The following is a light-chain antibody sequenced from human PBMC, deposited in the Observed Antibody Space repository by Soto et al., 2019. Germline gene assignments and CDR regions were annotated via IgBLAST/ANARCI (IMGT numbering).Light chain of an antibody. V-gene: IGKV3-20*01. CDR3: QQYGSSSWT. J-gene: IGKJ1*01. CDR1: QRVRNY. CDR2: DAY. Sequence: VLTQYPDTLALPPGDIXPIXCWASQRVRNYLAWYRQKPGQAPRLLIYDAYNRATGIPDRCSGSGSGTDFTLTISRLEPEEFAVYYCQQYGSSSWTFGQGTKV.